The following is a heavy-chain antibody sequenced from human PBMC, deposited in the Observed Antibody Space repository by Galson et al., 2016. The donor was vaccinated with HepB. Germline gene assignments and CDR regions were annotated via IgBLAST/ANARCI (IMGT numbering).Heavy chain of an antibody. V-gene: IGHV4-4*02. J-gene: IGHJ5*02. Sequence: SETLSLTCGVSGGSIRSSNWWSWVRQPPGKGLEWIGEIHHSGSTNYNPPLKSRVTISVDKSKNHYSMQLTSVTAADTAVYYCARFMAARPDFWFDPWGQGTLVTVSS. CDR2: IHHSGST. CDR3: ARFMAARPDFWFDP. D-gene: IGHD6-6*01. CDR1: GGSIRSSNW.